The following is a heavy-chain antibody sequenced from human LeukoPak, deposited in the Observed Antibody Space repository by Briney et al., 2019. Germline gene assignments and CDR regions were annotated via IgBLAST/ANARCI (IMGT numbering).Heavy chain of an antibody. D-gene: IGHD6-13*01. CDR3: AKDLRIAAAGTGEDGFDI. CDR1: GFTFDDYA. Sequence: QPGGSLRLSCAASGFTFDDYAIHWVRQAPGKGLEWVSGISWNSGSIGYADSVKGRFTISRDNAKNSLYLQMNSLRAEDTALYYCAKDLRIAAAGTGEDGFDIWGQGTMVTVSS. V-gene: IGHV3-9*01. CDR2: ISWNSGSI. J-gene: IGHJ3*02.